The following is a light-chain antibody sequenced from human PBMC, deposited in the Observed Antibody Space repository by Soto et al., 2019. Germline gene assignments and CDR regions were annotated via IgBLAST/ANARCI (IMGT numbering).Light chain of an antibody. Sequence: EIVLTQSPGTLSLSPGERATLSCRASQSFSTGYLAWYQQKPGQAPRLLIHGASSRATGIPDRFSVSGSGTDFTLTISRLEPEDFAVYYCQQYGHSPWTFGQGTKV. J-gene: IGKJ1*01. CDR3: QQYGHSPWT. CDR1: QSFSTGY. V-gene: IGKV3-20*01. CDR2: GAS.